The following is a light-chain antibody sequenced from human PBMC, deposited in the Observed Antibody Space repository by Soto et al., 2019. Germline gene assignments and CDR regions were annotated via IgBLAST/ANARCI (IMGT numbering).Light chain of an antibody. CDR1: SSNIGSNY. V-gene: IGLV1-47*01. J-gene: IGLJ1*01. CDR3: AAWDDSLSGRV. CDR2: RNN. Sequence: QSVLTQPPSASGTPGQRVTISCSGSSSNIGSNYVYWYQQLPGTAPKLLIYRNNQPPSGVPDRFSGSKSGTSASLAISGLRSEDEADYYCAAWDDSLSGRVFGTGTKVTVL.